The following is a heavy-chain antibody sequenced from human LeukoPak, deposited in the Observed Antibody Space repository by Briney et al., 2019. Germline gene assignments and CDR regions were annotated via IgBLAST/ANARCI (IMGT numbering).Heavy chain of an antibody. D-gene: IGHD6-13*01. J-gene: IGHJ4*02. CDR2: ISGSGGST. CDR3: AKDHQKRGGAAAGTLFDY. V-gene: IGHV3-23*01. Sequence: PGGSLRLSCAASGFTFSSYAMSWVRQAPGKGLEWVSAISGSGGSTYCADSVKGRFTISRDNSKNTLYLQMNSLRAEDTAVYYCAKDHQKRGGAAAGTLFDYWGQGTLVTVSS. CDR1: GFTFSSYA.